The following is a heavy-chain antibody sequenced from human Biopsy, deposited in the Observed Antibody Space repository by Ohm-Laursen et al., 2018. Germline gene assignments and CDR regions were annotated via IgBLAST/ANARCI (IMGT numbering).Heavy chain of an antibody. CDR3: TRGGYYYDSLAYYYWFDP. J-gene: IGHJ5*02. V-gene: IGHV1-2*02. D-gene: IGHD3-22*01. Sequence: ASVKVSCKASGYTFTGYHVHWVRQAPGQGLEWMGWINAKTGDTNYAQKFQGRVTMTRDTSISTAYADLSSLRSDDTAVYYCTRGGYYYDSLAYYYWFDPWGQGTLVTVSS. CDR2: INAKTGDT. CDR1: GYTFTGYH.